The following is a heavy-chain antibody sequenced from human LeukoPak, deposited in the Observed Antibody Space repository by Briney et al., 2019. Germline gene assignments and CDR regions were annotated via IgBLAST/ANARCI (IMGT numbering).Heavy chain of an antibody. CDR3: AREIHYDSSGQRTLHAFDM. D-gene: IGHD3-22*01. V-gene: IGHV4-59*12. CDR2: IYYSGST. Sequence: PSETLSLTCTVSGGSISSYYWSWIRQPPGKGLEWIGYIYYSGSTNYNPSLKSRVTISVDTSKNLFSLNLTSVTAADTAVYFCAREIHYDSSGQRTLHAFDMWGQGTMVTVSS. J-gene: IGHJ3*02. CDR1: GGSISSYY.